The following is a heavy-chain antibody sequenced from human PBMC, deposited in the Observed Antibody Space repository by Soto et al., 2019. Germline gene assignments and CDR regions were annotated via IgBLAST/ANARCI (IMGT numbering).Heavy chain of an antibody. D-gene: IGHD2-2*01. V-gene: IGHV1-18*01. CDR1: GYTFTSYG. CDR3: AREGTGYCSSTSCHAGFDY. CDR2: ISAYNGNT. J-gene: IGHJ4*02. Sequence: ASVKVSCKASGYTFTSYGISWVRQAPGQGLEWMGWISAYNGNTNYAQKLQGRVTMTTDTSKNQFSLKLSSVTAADTAVYYCAREGTGYCSSTSCHAGFDYWGQGTLVTVSS.